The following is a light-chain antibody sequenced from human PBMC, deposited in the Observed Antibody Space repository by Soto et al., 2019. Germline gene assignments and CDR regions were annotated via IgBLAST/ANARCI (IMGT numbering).Light chain of an antibody. J-gene: IGKJ2*01. Sequence: EIVLTQSPGTLSLSPGERATLSCRASQSVSSSYLAWYQQKPGQAPRLLIYGASSRATGIPDRFSGSGSGTDFTLTISRLEPEDFAVYSCQQYGSSLYTFGQGTKLEIK. V-gene: IGKV3-20*01. CDR2: GAS. CDR3: QQYGSSLYT. CDR1: QSVSSSY.